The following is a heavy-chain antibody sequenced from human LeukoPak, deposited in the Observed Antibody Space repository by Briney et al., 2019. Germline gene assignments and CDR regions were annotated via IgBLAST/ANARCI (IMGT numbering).Heavy chain of an antibody. CDR2: ISSSSRNI. D-gene: IGHD3-16*01. V-gene: IGHV3-21*01. Sequence: GGSLRLSCAASGFTFSSYSMNWVRQAPGKGLEWVSSISSSSRNIYYADSVKGRFTISRDNAKSSLSLQMNSLRAEDTAVYYCASRGGIYYWRQGTLVTVSS. CDR3: ASRGGIYY. CDR1: GFTFSSYS. J-gene: IGHJ4*02.